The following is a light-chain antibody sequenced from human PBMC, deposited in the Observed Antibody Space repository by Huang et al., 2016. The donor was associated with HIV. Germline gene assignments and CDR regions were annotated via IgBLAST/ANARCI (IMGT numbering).Light chain of an antibody. J-gene: IGKJ1*01. CDR3: QQYDDWPPWT. V-gene: IGKV3-15*01. CDR1: QNITR. CDR2: DAS. Sequence: EIVMTQSPATLSVSPGERATLSCRASQNITRLAWYQHKPGQAPRLLIYDASSRATGVPARFSGGGSGTDFTLTVSSLQSDDFALYYGQQYDDWPPWTFGQGTQVDMK.